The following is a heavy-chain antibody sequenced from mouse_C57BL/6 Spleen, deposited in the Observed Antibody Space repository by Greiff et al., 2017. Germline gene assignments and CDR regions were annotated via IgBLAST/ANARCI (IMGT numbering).Heavy chain of an antibody. Sequence: EVQRVESGGGLVKPGGSLKLSCAASGFTFSDYGMHWVRQAPEKGLEWVAYISSGSSTIYYADTVKGRFTISRDNAKNTLFLQMTSLRSEDTAMYYCASGIYCGSRYFDVWGTGTTVTVSS. D-gene: IGHD1-1*01. CDR1: GFTFSDYG. V-gene: IGHV5-17*01. CDR2: ISSGSSTI. J-gene: IGHJ1*03. CDR3: ASGIYCGSRYFDV.